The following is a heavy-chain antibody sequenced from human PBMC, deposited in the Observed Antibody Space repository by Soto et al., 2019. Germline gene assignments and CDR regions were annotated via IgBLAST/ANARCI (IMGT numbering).Heavy chain of an antibody. CDR3: ARGVMEVRGLRRYGMDV. CDR1: GGSISSGGYY. CDR2: IYYSGST. D-gene: IGHD3-10*01. V-gene: IGHV4-31*03. Sequence: PSETLSLTCTVSGGSISSGGYYWSWIRQHPGKGLEWIGYIYYSGSTYYNPSLKSRVTISVDTSKNQFSLKLSSVTAADTAVYYCARGVMEVRGLRRYGMDVWGQGTTVTVS. J-gene: IGHJ6*02.